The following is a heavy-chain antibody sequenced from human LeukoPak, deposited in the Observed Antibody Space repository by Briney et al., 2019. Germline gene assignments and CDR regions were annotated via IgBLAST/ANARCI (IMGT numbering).Heavy chain of an antibody. CDR2: LFSGGST. D-gene: IGHD1-1*01. CDR1: GFSVSSKY. Sequence: GGSLRLSCAASGFSVSSKYMSWVRQAPGKGLEWVSVLFSGGSTHYVDSVRGRFTISRDESKNTLFPQMNSLRVEDTAVYYCVRSTLDAFDLWGQGTMVTVSS. CDR3: VRSTLDAFDL. V-gene: IGHV3-66*02. J-gene: IGHJ3*01.